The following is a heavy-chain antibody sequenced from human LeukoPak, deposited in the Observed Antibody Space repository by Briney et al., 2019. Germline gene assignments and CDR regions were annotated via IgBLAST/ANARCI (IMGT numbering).Heavy chain of an antibody. CDR2: ISSEGIGQ. CDR3: GRVRPGDADY. Sequence: PGGSLTLSCAASGFTFSTYWMTWVRQAPGKGLEWVATISSEGIGQYYLDSVKGRFTISRDNAQSSLFLQMTSLRTEDTAVYYCGRVRPGDADYWGQGTLVNVSS. D-gene: IGHD1-26*01. V-gene: IGHV3-7*01. CDR1: GFTFSTYW. J-gene: IGHJ4*02.